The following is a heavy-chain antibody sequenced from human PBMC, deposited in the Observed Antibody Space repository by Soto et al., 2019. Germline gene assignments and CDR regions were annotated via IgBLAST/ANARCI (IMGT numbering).Heavy chain of an antibody. CDR3: ARAYRSPANLDY. V-gene: IGHV4-30-4*01. D-gene: IGHD6-19*01. CDR2: IYYSGST. CDR1: GGSISSGDYY. Sequence: SETLSLTCTVSGGSISSGDYYWSWIRQPPGKGLEWIGYIYYSGSTYYNQSLKSRVTISVDTSKNQFSMKLSSVTAADTAVYYCARAYRSPANLDYWGQGTLVTVSS. J-gene: IGHJ4*02.